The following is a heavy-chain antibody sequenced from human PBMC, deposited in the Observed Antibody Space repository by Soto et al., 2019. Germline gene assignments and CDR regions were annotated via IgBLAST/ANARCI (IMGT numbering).Heavy chain of an antibody. D-gene: IGHD1-26*01. V-gene: IGHV4-59*08. CDR3: ARAGVVGATALDY. J-gene: IGHJ4*02. CDR2: IYYSGST. CDR1: GGSISSYY. Sequence: PSETLSLTCTVSGGSISSYYWSWIRQPPGKGLEWIGYIYYSGSTSYNPSLKSRVTISVDTSKNQFSLKLSSVTAADTAVYYCARAGVVGATALDYWGQGTLVTVPS.